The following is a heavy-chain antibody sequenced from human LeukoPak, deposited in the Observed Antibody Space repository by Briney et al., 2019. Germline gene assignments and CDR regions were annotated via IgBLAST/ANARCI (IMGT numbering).Heavy chain of an antibody. CDR2: IWYDGSNK. CDR1: GFTFSSYG. J-gene: IGHJ6*02. Sequence: AGGSLRLSCAASGFTFSSYGMHWVRQAPGKGLEWVAVIWYDGSNKYYADSVKGRFTISRDNSKNTLYLQMNSLRAEDTAVYYCARESAYYYYYGMDVWGQGTTVTVSS. V-gene: IGHV3-33*01. CDR3: ARESAYYYYYGMDV.